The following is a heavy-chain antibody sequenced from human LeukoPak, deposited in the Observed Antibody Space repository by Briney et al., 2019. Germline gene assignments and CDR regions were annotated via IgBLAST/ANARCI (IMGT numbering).Heavy chain of an antibody. Sequence: GGSLRLSCVASGFTFSSYWMGWVRQAPGKGLEWVANIQQDGSEIFYVDSVKGRFTISRDNAKNSLYLQMNSLRAEDTAVYYCARDRNTDFWSGYYTNYFDYWGQGTLVTVSS. CDR1: GFTFSSYW. V-gene: IGHV3-7*01. CDR2: IQQDGSEI. J-gene: IGHJ4*02. CDR3: ARDRNTDFWSGYYTNYFDY. D-gene: IGHD3-3*01.